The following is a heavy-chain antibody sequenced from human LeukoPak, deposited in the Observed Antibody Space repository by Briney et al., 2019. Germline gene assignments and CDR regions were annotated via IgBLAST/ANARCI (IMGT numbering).Heavy chain of an antibody. V-gene: IGHV1-2*02. CDR3: ARGMGVLVPAATWFDP. CDR1: GYTFTGYY. J-gene: IGHJ5*02. CDR2: INPNSGGT. Sequence: ASVKVSCKASGYTFTGYYMHWVRQAPGQGLEWMGWINPNSGGTNYAQKFQGRVTMTRDTSTSTAYMELSRLRSDDTAVYYCARGMGVLVPAATWFDPWGQGTLVTVSS. D-gene: IGHD2-2*01.